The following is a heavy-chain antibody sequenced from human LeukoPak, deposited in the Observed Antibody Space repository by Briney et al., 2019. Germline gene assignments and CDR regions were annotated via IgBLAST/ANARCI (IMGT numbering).Heavy chain of an antibody. CDR1: GGSISSYS. Sequence: PSETLSLTCTVSGGSISSYSWTWIRQPPEKGLEWIGYIHYSGSTNYNPSLKSRVTISIDTSKNQFSLELSSVTAADTAVYYCAREGYCSGGSCYYFDYRGRGTLVTVSS. CDR2: IHYSGST. D-gene: IGHD2-15*01. J-gene: IGHJ4*02. V-gene: IGHV4-59*01. CDR3: AREGYCSGGSCYYFDY.